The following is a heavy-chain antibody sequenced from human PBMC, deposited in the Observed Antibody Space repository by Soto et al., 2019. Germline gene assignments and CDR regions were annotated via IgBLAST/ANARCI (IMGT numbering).Heavy chain of an antibody. J-gene: IGHJ4*02. Sequence: GGSLRLSCEASGLTSRSYPVTWVRQAPGKGLEWVSVISSSGGTTYYADSVKGRFTISRDNSKNTLFLQMNSLRAEDTAVYYCAKVDIVGTMRGVSFDSWGQGTLATVSS. CDR1: GLTSRSYP. D-gene: IGHD1-26*01. CDR3: AKVDIVGTMRGVSFDS. V-gene: IGHV3-23*01. CDR2: ISSSGGTT.